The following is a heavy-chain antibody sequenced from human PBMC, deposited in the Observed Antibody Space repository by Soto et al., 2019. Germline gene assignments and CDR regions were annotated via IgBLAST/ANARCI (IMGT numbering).Heavy chain of an antibody. CDR3: ALTYYGLDV. V-gene: IGHV3-72*01. CDR2: SRNEASSYTT. J-gene: IGHJ6*02. CDR1: GFRFRDFY. Sequence: GGSLRLSCDASGFRFRDFYMDWVRQTPGKGLEWVGRSRNEASSYTTDYAASVKGRFTISRHDLQNSLFLQMNSLKAEDTAIYYCALTYYGLDVFGQGAPVTVS.